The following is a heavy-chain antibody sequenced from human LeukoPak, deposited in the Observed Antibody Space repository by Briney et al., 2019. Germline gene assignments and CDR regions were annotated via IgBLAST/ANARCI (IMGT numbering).Heavy chain of an antibody. CDR3: GRPNPDSSGYYGSFDP. CDR1: GGSISSSSDY. V-gene: IGHV4-39*01. D-gene: IGHD3-22*01. J-gene: IGHJ5*02. CDR2: IYHSETT. Sequence: SETLSLTCSVSGGSISSSSDYWGWVRQPPGKGLEWIGSIYHSETTYYNPSLKSRVIISVDTSKNQFSLKLNSVTAVDTAVYYCGRPNPDSSGYYGSFDPWGQGILVTVSS.